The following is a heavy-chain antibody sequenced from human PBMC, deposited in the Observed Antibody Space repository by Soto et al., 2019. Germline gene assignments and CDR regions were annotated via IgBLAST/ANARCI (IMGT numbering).Heavy chain of an antibody. V-gene: IGHV4-4*02. CDR1: GGSISSSNW. CDR3: ARAIGSSWFRAKNWYFDL. CDR2: IYHSGST. J-gene: IGHJ2*01. D-gene: IGHD6-13*01. Sequence: SETLSLTCAVSGGSISSSNWCSWVRQPPGKGLEWIGEIYHSGSTNYNPSLKSRVTISVDKSKNQFSLKLSSVTAADTAVYYCARAIGSSWFRAKNWYFDLWGRGTLVTVSS.